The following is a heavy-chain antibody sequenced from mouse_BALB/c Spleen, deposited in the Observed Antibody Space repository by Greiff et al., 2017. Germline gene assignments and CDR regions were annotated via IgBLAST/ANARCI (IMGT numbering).Heavy chain of an antibody. D-gene: IGHD2-14*01. CDR2: IWGDGST. J-gene: IGHJ2*01. Sequence: VQLVESGPGLVAPSQSLSITCTVSGFSLTGYGVNWVRQPPGKGLEWLGMIWGDGSTDYNSALKSRLSISKDNSKSQVFLKMNSLQTDDTARYYCARKAYYRYDRLGYFDYWGQGTTLTVSS. CDR3: ARKAYYRYDRLGYFDY. CDR1: GFSLTGYG. V-gene: IGHV2-6-7*01.